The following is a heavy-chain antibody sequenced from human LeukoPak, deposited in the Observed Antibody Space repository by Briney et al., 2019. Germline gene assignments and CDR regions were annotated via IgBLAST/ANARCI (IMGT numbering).Heavy chain of an antibody. CDR3: ASYLYSSGWYGWLDP. CDR2: IYYSGST. Sequence: SETLSLTCTVSGDSISGSRYYWGWIRQPPGKGLEWIGIIYYSGSTFYNPSLKSRVTRSLDTSKNQFSLKLSSVTAADTAVYYCASYLYSSGWYGWLDPWGQGTLVTVSS. D-gene: IGHD6-19*01. CDR1: GDSISGSRYY. J-gene: IGHJ5*02. V-gene: IGHV4-39*07.